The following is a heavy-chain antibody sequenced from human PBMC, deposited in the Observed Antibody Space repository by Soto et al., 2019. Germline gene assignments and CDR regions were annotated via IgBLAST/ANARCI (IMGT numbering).Heavy chain of an antibody. D-gene: IGHD3-10*01. CDR2: INHSGSI. V-gene: IGHV4-34*01. CDR1: GGSFSGYY. Sequence: SETLSLTCAVYGGSFSGYYCNWIRQTPGKGLEWIGEINHSGSIIYNPSLKSRVTLSVDTSKNQFSLKLSSVTAADTAVYYCAGGGFRGYYYAMDVWGQGTTVT. J-gene: IGHJ6*02. CDR3: AGGGFRGYYYAMDV.